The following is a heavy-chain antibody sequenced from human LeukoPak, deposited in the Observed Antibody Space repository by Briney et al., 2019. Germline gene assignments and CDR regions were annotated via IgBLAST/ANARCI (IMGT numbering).Heavy chain of an antibody. Sequence: PGGSLRLSCAASGFTFSSYSMNWVRQAPGKGLEWVSSISSSSSYIYYADSVKGQFTISRDNAKNSLYLQMNSLRAEDTAVYYCARLVGATTPIDYWGQGTLVTVSS. V-gene: IGHV3-21*01. J-gene: IGHJ4*02. CDR1: GFTFSSYS. CDR2: ISSSSSYI. D-gene: IGHD1-26*01. CDR3: ARLVGATTPIDY.